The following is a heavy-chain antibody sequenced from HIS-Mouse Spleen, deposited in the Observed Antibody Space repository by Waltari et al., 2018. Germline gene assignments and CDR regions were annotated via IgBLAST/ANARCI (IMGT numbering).Heavy chain of an antibody. CDR2: ISSSSSYI. D-gene: IGHD6-19*01. Sequence: VQLVESGGGLVKPGGSLRLSWSASGFTFLSYRMIWVRQAPGKGLEWVSSISSSSSYIYYADSVKGRFTISRDNAKNSLYLQMNSLRAEDTAVYYCARTNSSGWYGGNWFDPWGQGTLVTVSS. J-gene: IGHJ5*02. CDR1: GFTFLSYR. V-gene: IGHV3-21*01. CDR3: ARTNSSGWYGGNWFDP.